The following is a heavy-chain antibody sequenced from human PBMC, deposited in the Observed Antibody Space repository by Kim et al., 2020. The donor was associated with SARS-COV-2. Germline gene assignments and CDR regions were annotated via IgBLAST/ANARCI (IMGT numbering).Heavy chain of an antibody. D-gene: IGHD4-17*01. CDR1: GFTFSSYA. Sequence: GGSLRLSCAASGFTFSSYAMHWVRQAPGKGLEWVAVISYDGSNKYYADSVKGRFTISRDNSKNTLYLQMNSLRAEDTAVYYCARAGVTGMTTVTTRPYYYGMDVWGQGTTVTVSS. CDR2: ISYDGSNK. CDR3: ARAGVTGMTTVTTRPYYYGMDV. V-gene: IGHV3-30-3*01. J-gene: IGHJ6*02.